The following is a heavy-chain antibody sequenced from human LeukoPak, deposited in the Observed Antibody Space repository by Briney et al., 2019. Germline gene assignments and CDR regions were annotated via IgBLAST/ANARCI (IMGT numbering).Heavy chain of an antibody. CDR3: AKSWIFGVVPIPRWFDP. CDR1: GFTVSAYA. CDR2: IYDDNT. Sequence: GGSLRLSCAASGFTVSAYAMAWVRQAPGKGLEWVSTIYDDNTYYADSVKGRFTISRDNSKNTLYLQMNSLRAEDTAVYYCAKSWIFGVVPIPRWFDPWGQGTLVTVSS. J-gene: IGHJ5*02. V-gene: IGHV3-23*01. D-gene: IGHD3-3*01.